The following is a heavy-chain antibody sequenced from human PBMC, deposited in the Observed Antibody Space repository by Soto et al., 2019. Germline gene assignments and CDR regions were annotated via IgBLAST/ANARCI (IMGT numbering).Heavy chain of an antibody. CDR2: IYHSGST. Sequence: PSETLSLTCAVSGDSISSSKWWSWVRQPPGKGLEWIGEIYHSGSTNYNPSLKSRVIISVDKSKNQFSLKLSSVTDADTAVYHCARGGGSPYHNHEFDFWGQGTLVTVSS. CDR3: ARGGGSPYHNHEFDF. D-gene: IGHD6-13*01. J-gene: IGHJ4*02. CDR1: GDSISSSKW. V-gene: IGHV4-4*02.